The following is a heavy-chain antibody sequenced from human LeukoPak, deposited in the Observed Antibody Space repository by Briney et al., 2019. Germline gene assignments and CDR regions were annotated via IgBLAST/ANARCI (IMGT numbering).Heavy chain of an antibody. D-gene: IGHD6-6*01. CDR2: ST. V-gene: IGHV3-23*01. CDR3: AKDSSSSGFDY. J-gene: IGHJ4*02. Sequence: PGGSLRLSCAASELGPPGSREGAGVSRSTYYADSVKGRFTISRDTSKNTLYLQMSSLRAEDTAVYYCAKDSSSSGFDYWGQGTLVTVSS.